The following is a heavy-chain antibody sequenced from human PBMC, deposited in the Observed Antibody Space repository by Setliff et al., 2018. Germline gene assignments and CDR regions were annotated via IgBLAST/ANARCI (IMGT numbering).Heavy chain of an antibody. CDR2: IVGNGVYT. D-gene: IGHD7-27*01. Sequence: GGSLRLSCAASGFTFSDYAMSWIRQAPGKGLEWISSIVGNGVYTNYADSVKGRSTISRDNAKESLSLQMNSLRAEDTAVYYCVRDLHWGFDYWGLGTLVTVSS. J-gene: IGHJ4*02. V-gene: IGHV3-11*05. CDR3: VRDLHWGFDY. CDR1: GFTFSDYA.